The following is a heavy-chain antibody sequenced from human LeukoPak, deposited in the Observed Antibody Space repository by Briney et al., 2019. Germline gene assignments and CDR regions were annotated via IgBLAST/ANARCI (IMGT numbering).Heavy chain of an antibody. Sequence: GGSLRLSCAAPGFTFSSYAMSWVRQAPGKGLEWVSAIVASGGSTYYADSVKGRSTISRDNSKNTLYLQMDSLRAEDTAVYYCAKDTPSWGTGYYFDYWGQGTLVTVSS. V-gene: IGHV3-23*01. CDR1: GFTFSSYA. CDR2: IVASGGST. D-gene: IGHD3-16*01. CDR3: AKDTPSWGTGYYFDY. J-gene: IGHJ4*02.